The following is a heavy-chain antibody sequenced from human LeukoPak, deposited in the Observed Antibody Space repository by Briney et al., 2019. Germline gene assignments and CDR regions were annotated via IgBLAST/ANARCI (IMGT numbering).Heavy chain of an antibody. CDR1: GGSINSYY. CDR2: IYYSGST. Sequence: SETLSLTCTVSGGSINSYYWSRIRQPPGKGLEWIGYIYYSGSTNYNPSLKSRVTISVDTSKNQFSLKLSSVTAADTAVYYCARDRAGYRPYYFDYWGQGTLVTVSS. V-gene: IGHV4-59*01. CDR3: ARDRAGYRPYYFDY. J-gene: IGHJ4*02. D-gene: IGHD3-9*01.